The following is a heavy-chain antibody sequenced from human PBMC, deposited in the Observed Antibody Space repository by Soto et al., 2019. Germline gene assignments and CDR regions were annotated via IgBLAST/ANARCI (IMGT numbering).Heavy chain of an antibody. Sequence: EVQMLESGGGLVQPGGSLRLSCAASGFTFSMYAMSWVRQAPGKGLEWVSGIGGSNDDTYYADSVKGRFTISRDNSKNTLFLQMNSLRAEDTAVYYCARDAPYYDILTGYYRDYWGQGTLVTVSS. V-gene: IGHV3-23*01. J-gene: IGHJ4*02. CDR2: IGGSNDDT. D-gene: IGHD3-9*01. CDR1: GFTFSMYA. CDR3: ARDAPYYDILTGYYRDY.